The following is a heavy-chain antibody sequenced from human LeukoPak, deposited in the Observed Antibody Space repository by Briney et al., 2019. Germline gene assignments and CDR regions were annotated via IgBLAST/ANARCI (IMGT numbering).Heavy chain of an antibody. CDR3: AREDSSGWSGVD. D-gene: IGHD6-19*01. CDR2: IYYSGST. V-gene: IGHV4-59*11. J-gene: IGHJ1*01. CDR1: VGSISSHY. Sequence: PSETLSLTCTVSVGSISSHYGRGIRQPPGKGLEGIVYIYYSGSTNYNPSLKSRVTISVDTSKNQCSLKLSSVAAADTDVYYCAREDSSGWSGVDWGQGTLVTVSS.